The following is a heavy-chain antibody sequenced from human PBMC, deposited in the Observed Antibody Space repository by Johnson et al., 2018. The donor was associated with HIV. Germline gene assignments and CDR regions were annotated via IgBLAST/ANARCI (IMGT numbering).Heavy chain of an antibody. V-gene: IGHV3-23*04. CDR1: GFTVSSNY. CDR2: ISGSGGST. J-gene: IGHJ3*02. CDR3: AKDNGVHSSGWLGDAVDI. D-gene: IGHD6-19*01. Sequence: VQLVESGGGLVQPGGSLRLSCAASGFTVSSNYMSWVRQAPGKGLEWVSVISGSGGSTYYADSGKGGFTISTDNSKNTLSLQMNSLRAEDTAVYYCAKDNGVHSSGWLGDAVDIWGQGTMVTVSS.